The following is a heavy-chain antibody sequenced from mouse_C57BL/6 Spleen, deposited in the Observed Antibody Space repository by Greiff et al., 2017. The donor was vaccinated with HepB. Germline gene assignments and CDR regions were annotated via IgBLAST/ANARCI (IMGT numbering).Heavy chain of an antibody. CDR1: GYAFTNYL. D-gene: IGHD2-3*01. Sequence: QVQLQQSGAELVRPGTSVKVSCKASGYAFTNYLIEWVKQRPGQGLEWIGVINPGSGGTNYNEKFKGKATLTADKSSSTAYMQLSSLTSEDSAVYFCARNYGYYLYYAMDYWGQGTSVTVSS. CDR3: ARNYGYYLYYAMDY. J-gene: IGHJ4*01. V-gene: IGHV1-54*01. CDR2: INPGSGGT.